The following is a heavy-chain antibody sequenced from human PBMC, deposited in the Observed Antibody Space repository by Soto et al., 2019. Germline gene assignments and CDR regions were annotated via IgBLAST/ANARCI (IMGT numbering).Heavy chain of an antibody. CDR3: AKDPNPNSGSLNWFDP. D-gene: IGHD1-26*01. CDR1: GFTFSTYG. V-gene: IGHV3-30*18. Sequence: QVQLVESGGGVVQPGRSLRLSCVVSGFTFSTYGMHWVRQAPGKGLEWVAVITYDGNNKNYGDSVKGRFTISRDNSRNTLYLQMNSLRPEDTAVYYCAKDPNPNSGSLNWFDPWGQGTLVTVSS. J-gene: IGHJ5*02. CDR2: ITYDGNNK.